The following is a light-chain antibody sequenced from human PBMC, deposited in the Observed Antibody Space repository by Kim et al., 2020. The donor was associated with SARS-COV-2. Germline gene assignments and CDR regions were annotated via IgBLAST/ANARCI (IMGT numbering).Light chain of an antibody. CDR3: QQYFDLPLT. CDR2: LAS. V-gene: IGKV1-33*01. J-gene: IGKJ5*01. Sequence: DIQMTQSPSSLSASVGDTVTITCQASQDISNQLNWYQEKPGKAPKLLIYLASRLQRGVPSRFGGGGSGTIFTVTISGLQPEDMGTYYCQQYFDLPLTFGQGTRLEIK. CDR1: QDISNQ.